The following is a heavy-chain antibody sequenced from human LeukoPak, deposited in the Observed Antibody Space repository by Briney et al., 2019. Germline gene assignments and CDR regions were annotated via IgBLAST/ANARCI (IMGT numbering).Heavy chain of an antibody. D-gene: IGHD2-8*02. CDR3: ARDTRWWSVIGNWFDP. CDR1: GGSFSGYY. V-gene: IGHV4-34*01. Sequence: SETLSLTCAVYGGSFSGYYWSWIRQPPGKGLEWIGEINHSGSTNYNPSLKSRVTISVDTSKNQFSLKLSSVTAADTAVYYCARDTRWWSVIGNWFDPWGQGTLVTVSS. J-gene: IGHJ5*02. CDR2: INHSGST.